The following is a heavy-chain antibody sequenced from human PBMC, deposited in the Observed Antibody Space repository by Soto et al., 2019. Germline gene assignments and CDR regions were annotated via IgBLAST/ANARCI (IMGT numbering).Heavy chain of an antibody. Sequence: SETLSLTCTVSGDSITFSSYYWGWIRQPPGKRLEWIGSIFYSGGTYYNPSLKSQVTISVDTSQNQFSLKLSSVTAADTAVYYCARRYRYYYYMDVWGKGTTVTVSS. J-gene: IGHJ6*03. D-gene: IGHD2-2*02. V-gene: IGHV4-39*01. CDR1: GDSITFSSYY. CDR2: IFYSGGT. CDR3: ARRYRYYYYMDV.